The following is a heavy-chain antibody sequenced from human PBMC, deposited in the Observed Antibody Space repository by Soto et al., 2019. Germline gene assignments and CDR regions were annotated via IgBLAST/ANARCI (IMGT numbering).Heavy chain of an antibody. CDR3: ARLTASSPYYYGMDV. Sequence: GESLKISCKGSGYSFTNYWIAWVRQMPGKGLEWMGIIYPGDSDTRYSPSFEGQIIISADKSNSSAYLQWSSLKCSDTAMFYCARLTASSPYYYGMDVWGQGTTVTVSS. CDR2: IYPGDSDT. CDR1: GYSFTNYW. V-gene: IGHV5-51*01. D-gene: IGHD2-21*02. J-gene: IGHJ6*02.